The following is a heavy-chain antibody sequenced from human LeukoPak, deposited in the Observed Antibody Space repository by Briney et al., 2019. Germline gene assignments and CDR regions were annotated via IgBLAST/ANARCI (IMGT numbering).Heavy chain of an antibody. D-gene: IGHD1-26*01. J-gene: IGHJ5*02. CDR1: GGTFRTYS. V-gene: IGHV1-69*05. CDR3: ANRGGGSYYFYWFDP. Sequence: SVKVSCKASGGTFRTYSVTWVRQAPGQGLEWMGGIIPIFGTANYAQKFQGRVTITTDESTSTAYMELSSLRSEDTAVYYCANRGGGSYYFYWFDPWGQGTLVTVSS. CDR2: IIPIFGTA.